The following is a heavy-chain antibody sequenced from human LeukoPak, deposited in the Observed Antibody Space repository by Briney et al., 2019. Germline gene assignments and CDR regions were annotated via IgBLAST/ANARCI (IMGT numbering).Heavy chain of an antibody. Sequence: PGGSLRLSCAASGFTFSTFSMNWVRQAPGKGLEWVSSISSSSTYIHYADSVKGRFTISRDNAKNSLYLQMNSLRAEDTAVYYCARDEGLTVAGPDFDYWGQGALVIVSS. CDR3: ARDEGLTVAGPDFDY. CDR2: ISSSSTYI. CDR1: GFTFSTFS. V-gene: IGHV3-21*01. D-gene: IGHD6-19*01. J-gene: IGHJ4*02.